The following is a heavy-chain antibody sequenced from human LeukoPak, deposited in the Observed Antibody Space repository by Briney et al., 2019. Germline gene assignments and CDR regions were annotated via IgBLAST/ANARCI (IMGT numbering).Heavy chain of an antibody. J-gene: IGHJ4*02. D-gene: IGHD2-15*01. CDR1: GGTFSSYA. CDR3: ARGYCSGGSCYEGWDY. Sequence: ASVKVSCKASGGTFSSYAISWVRQAPGQGLEWMGGIIPIFGTANYAQKLQGRVTITADKSTSTAYMELSRLRSDDTAVYYCARGYCSGGSCYEGWDYWGQGTLVTVSS. V-gene: IGHV1-69*06. CDR2: IIPIFGTA.